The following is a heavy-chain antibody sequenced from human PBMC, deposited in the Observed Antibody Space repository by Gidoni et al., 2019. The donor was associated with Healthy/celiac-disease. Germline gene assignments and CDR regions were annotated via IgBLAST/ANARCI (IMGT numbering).Heavy chain of an antibody. Sequence: EVQLVESGGGLVQPGGSLRLSCAAPGFTRGSYWMSWVRQAPGKGLEWGANIKQDGSEKYYVDSVKGRFTISRDNAKNSLYLQMNSLRAEDTAVYYCARGASGWYFGPFDYWGQGTLVTVSS. CDR1: GFTRGSYW. CDR2: IKQDGSEK. D-gene: IGHD6-19*01. V-gene: IGHV3-7*03. J-gene: IGHJ4*02. CDR3: ARGASGWYFGPFDY.